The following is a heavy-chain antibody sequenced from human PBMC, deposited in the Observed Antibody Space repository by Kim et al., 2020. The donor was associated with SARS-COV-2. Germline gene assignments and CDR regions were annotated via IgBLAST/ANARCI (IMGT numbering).Heavy chain of an antibody. CDR1: GFSLTTSGMC. J-gene: IGHJ4*02. D-gene: IGHD3-22*01. CDR2: IDWDDDK. CDR3: ARIRDPDYYDSSGYDY. V-gene: IGHV2-70*01. Sequence: SGPTLVNPTQTLTLTCTFSGFSLTTSGMCVSWIRQPPGKALEWLALIDWDDDKYYSTSLKTRLTISKDTSKNQVVLTMTNMDPVDTATYYCARIRDPDYYDSSGYDYWGQGTLVTVSS.